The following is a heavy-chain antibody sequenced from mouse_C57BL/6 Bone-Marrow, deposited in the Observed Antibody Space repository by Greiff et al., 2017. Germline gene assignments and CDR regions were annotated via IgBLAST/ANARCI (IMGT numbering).Heavy chain of an antibody. CDR2: IDPSDSYT. V-gene: IGHV1-50*01. Sequence: QVQLKQPGAELVKPGASVKLSCKASGYTFTSYWMQWVKQRPGQGLEWIGEIDPSDSYTNSNQKFKGKATLTVDTSSSTAYMQLSSLTSEDSAVYYCAREDWDWYFDVWGTGTTVTVSS. D-gene: IGHD4-1*01. CDR3: AREDWDWYFDV. CDR1: GYTFTSYW. J-gene: IGHJ1*03.